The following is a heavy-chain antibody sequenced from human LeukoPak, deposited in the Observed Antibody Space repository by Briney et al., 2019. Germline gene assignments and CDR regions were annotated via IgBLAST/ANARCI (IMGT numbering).Heavy chain of an antibody. CDR2: VSSGGDNT. Sequence: GGSLRLSCVASGFAFSTFAMSWVRQAPGKGLEWVSAVSSGGDNTFHADSVKGRITISRDNSKNTLYLQLNSLRVDDTAVYYCAKHRRSTLVTAYFDYWGQGNLVTVSS. J-gene: IGHJ4*02. CDR1: GFAFSTFA. D-gene: IGHD2-21*02. CDR3: AKHRRSTLVTAYFDY. V-gene: IGHV3-23*01.